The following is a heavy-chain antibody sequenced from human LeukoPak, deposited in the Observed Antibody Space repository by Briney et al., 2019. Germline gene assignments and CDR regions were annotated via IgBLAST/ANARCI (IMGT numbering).Heavy chain of an antibody. CDR1: GFPLSTNY. J-gene: IGHJ4*02. D-gene: IGHD1-26*01. CDR3: ARSRGGGTYSGHFDY. CDR2: IYSGGET. V-gene: IGHV3-66*01. Sequence: GGSLSPSFAAPGFPLSTNYMTWGRPAPGEGVGWGSVIYSGGETYYADPVKGRFSISRDNSKNTLYLQMNSLRAEDTAMYYCARSRGGGTYSGHFDYWGQGTLVTVSS.